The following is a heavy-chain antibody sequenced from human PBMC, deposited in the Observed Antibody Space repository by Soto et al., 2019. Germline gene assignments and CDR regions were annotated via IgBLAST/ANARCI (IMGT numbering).Heavy chain of an antibody. D-gene: IGHD6-13*01. CDR3: ARQGRAAAGMFYGMDV. Sequence: SETLSLTCTVSGGSISSYYWSWIRQPPGKGLEWIGYIYYSGSTNYNPSLKSRVTISVDTSKNQFSLKLSSVTAADTAVYYCARQGRAAAGMFYGMDVWGQGTTVTVSS. CDR2: IYYSGST. J-gene: IGHJ6*02. CDR1: GGSISSYY. V-gene: IGHV4-59*08.